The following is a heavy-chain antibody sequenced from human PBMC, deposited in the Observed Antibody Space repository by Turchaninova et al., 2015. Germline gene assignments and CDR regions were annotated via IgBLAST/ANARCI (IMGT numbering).Heavy chain of an antibody. Sequence: EVQLVQSGEALVQPGGSLRLSCVGSELTLSIYALHWVRPAPGKELEHLSGISDNGESTYYVDSVRGRFTVSRDNSKNTVFLQLGSLRSEDTAVYYCARGPYGSGLWKPHCDLWGHGTLVTVSS. CDR3: ARGPYGSGLWKPHCDL. CDR2: ISDNGEST. V-gene: IGHV3-64*02. D-gene: IGHD3-10*01. J-gene: IGHJ5*02. CDR1: ELTLSIYA.